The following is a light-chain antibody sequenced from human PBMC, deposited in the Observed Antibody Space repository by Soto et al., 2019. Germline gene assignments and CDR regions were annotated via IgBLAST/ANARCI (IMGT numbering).Light chain of an antibody. V-gene: IGLV2-14*01. Sequence: QSALTQPASVSGSPGQSITISCTGTSSDVGGYNYVSWYQQHPGKAPKLMIYEVSNRPSGVSNRFSGSKSGNTASLTISGLQAGDEAEYYCSSYTSTSSLEVVFGGGTKLTVL. CDR2: EVS. J-gene: IGLJ2*01. CDR1: SSDVGGYNY. CDR3: SSYTSTSSLEVV.